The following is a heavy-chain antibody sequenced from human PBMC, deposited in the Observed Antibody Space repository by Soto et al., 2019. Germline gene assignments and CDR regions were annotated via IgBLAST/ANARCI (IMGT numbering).Heavy chain of an antibody. CDR1: CGSISSGDYY. CDR2: LSYSGST. CDR3: ARTKDLGDFLFDS. J-gene: IGHJ4*01. D-gene: IGHD3-10*01. V-gene: IGHV4-30-4*01. Sequence: QVQLQESGPGLVEPSQTLSLTCTVSCGSISSGDYYWSWIRQPPGKGLERIGYLSYSGSTYYNPSPQSRVTISVDTSKNQFSLKLSSVTAAYLAVYYCARTKDLGDFLFDSCCHGTLVTVSS.